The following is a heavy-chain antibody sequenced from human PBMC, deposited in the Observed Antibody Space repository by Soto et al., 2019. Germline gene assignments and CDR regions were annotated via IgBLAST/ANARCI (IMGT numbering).Heavy chain of an antibody. D-gene: IGHD4-4*01. V-gene: IGHV3-23*01. CDR1: GFTFSSYA. CDR3: AKCSNYYYYYYMDV. CDR2: ISGSGGST. Sequence: GGSLRLSCAASGFTFSSYAMSWVRQAPGKGLEWVSAISGSGGSTYYADSVKVRFTISRDNSKNTLYLQMNSLRAEDTAVYYCAKCSNYYYYYYMDVWGKGTTVTVSS. J-gene: IGHJ6*03.